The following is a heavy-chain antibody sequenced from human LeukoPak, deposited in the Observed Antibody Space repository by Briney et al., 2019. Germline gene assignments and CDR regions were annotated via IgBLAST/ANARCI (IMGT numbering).Heavy chain of an antibody. J-gene: IGHJ6*03. CDR1: GYTFTSYY. D-gene: IGHD6-13*01. CDR3: ARSFSSSWYYYYYYYMDV. CDR2: MNPNSGNT. V-gene: IGHV1-8*03. Sequence: ASVKVSCKASGYTFTSYYMHWVRQAPGQGLEWMGWMNPNSGNTGYAQKFQGRVTITRNTSISTAYMELSSLRSEDTAVYYCARSFSSSWYYYYYYYMDVWGKGTTVTVSS.